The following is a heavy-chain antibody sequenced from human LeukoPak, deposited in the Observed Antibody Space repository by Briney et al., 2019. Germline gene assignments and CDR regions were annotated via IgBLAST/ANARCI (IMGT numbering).Heavy chain of an antibody. CDR2: IGSDNKP. D-gene: IGHD3-10*02. V-gene: IGHV3-23*01. CDR1: GFTFSPYA. Sequence: GGSLRLSCEASGFTFSPYAMTWVRQAPGKGLEWVSSIGSDNKPHYSESVKGRFAISRDNSKSMLFLQLNSLRAEDSALYYCARDLHYYVAMDVRGQGTTVTVSS. CDR3: ARDLHYYVAMDV. J-gene: IGHJ6*02.